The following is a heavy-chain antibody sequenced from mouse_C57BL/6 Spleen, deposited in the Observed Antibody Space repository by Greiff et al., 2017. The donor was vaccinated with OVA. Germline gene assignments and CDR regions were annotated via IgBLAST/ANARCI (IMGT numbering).Heavy chain of an antibody. CDR2: INPNNGGT. V-gene: IGHV1-18*01. J-gene: IGHJ1*03. D-gene: IGHD2-4*01. CDR3: AREDYDWYFDV. Sequence: EVQLQQSGPELVKPGASVKIPCKASGYTFTDYNMDWVKQSHGQSLEWIGDINPNNGGTIYNQKFKGTATLTVDKSSSTAYMGLRSLTSEDTAVYYCAREDYDWYFDVWGTGTTVTVSS. CDR1: GYTFTDYN.